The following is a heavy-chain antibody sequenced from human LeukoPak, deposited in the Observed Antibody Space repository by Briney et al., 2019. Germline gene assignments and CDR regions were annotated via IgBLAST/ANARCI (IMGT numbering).Heavy chain of an antibody. J-gene: IGHJ3*01. CDR3: ARAGYYGDDAFDL. CDR2: IRQDGSEK. D-gene: IGHD2/OR15-2a*01. Sequence: GGSLRLSCVASGCIIGSYWTSWVRQAPGKGLEWVANIRQDGSEKYYVDSVKGRLTISRDNAKNSLYLQMNNLTAADTAIYYCARAGYYGDDAFDLWGQGTRVTVSS. CDR1: GCIIGSYW. V-gene: IGHV3-7*01.